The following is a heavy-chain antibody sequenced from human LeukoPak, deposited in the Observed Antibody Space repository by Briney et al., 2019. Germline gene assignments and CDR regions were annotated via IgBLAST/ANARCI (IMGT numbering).Heavy chain of an antibody. CDR2: INHSGST. Sequence: SETLSLTCAVYGGSFSGYYWSWIRQPPGKGLEWIGEINHSGSTNYNPSPKSRVTISVDTSKNQFSLKLSSVTAADTAVYYCAREGIAARPGDYWGQGTLVTVSS. V-gene: IGHV4-34*01. CDR3: AREGIAARPGDY. CDR1: GGSFSGYY. J-gene: IGHJ4*02. D-gene: IGHD6-6*01.